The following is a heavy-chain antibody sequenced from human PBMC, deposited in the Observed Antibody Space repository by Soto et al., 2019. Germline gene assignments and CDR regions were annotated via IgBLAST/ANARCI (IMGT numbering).Heavy chain of an antibody. CDR1: GFIFSTYA. CDR3: AKSIASKTRPLGKYIDL. D-gene: IGHD6-6*01. CDR2: ISGNGGST. Sequence: RLSCAVSGFIFSTYAMSWIRQAPGKGLEWVSGISGNGGSTYYADSVKGRFSISRDNSKNSLFLQMNSLRAEDTAVYYCAKSIASKTRPLGKYIDLWGRGTLVTVSS. J-gene: IGHJ2*01. V-gene: IGHV3-23*01.